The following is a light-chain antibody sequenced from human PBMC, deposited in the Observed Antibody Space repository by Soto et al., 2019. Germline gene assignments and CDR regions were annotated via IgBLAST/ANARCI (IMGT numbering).Light chain of an antibody. V-gene: IGLV2-14*01. CDR3: GAWDDTLNGYV. CDR1: SSDIGTYKY. CDR2: EVS. Sequence: QSALTQPASVSGSPGQSITISCTGTSSDIGTYKYVSWFQHHPGKAPKLINFEVSNRPSGISDRFSGSKSGTSASLAISGLQSEDEADYYCGAWDDTLNGYVFGLGTKVTVL. J-gene: IGLJ1*01.